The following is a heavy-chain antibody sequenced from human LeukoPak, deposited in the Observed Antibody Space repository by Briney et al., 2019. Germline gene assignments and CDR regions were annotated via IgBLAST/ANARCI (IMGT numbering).Heavy chain of an antibody. CDR2: ISAYNGNT. CDR3: ARGTAAAGSGLNWFDP. Sequence: ASVKVSCKASGYTFTSYSISWVRQAPGQGLEWMGWISAYNGNTNYAQKLQGRVTMTTDTSTSTAYMELRSLRSDDTAVYYCARGTAAAGSGLNWFDPWGQGTLVTVSS. CDR1: GYTFTSYS. V-gene: IGHV1-18*01. J-gene: IGHJ5*02. D-gene: IGHD6-13*01.